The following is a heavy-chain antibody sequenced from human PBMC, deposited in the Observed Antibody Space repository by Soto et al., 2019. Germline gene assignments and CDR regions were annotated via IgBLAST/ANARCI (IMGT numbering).Heavy chain of an antibody. D-gene: IGHD1-26*01. CDR3: ARDVVGATRGYFDY. CDR2: IYYSGST. Sequence: QVQLQESGPGLVKPSQTLSLTCTVSGGSISSGDYYWSWIRQPPGKDLEGIGYIYYSGSTYYNPSRKSRVTISVDTSNNLLFLTLSAVTAADKAVYYCARDVVGATRGYFDYWGQGTLVTVSS. CDR1: GGSISSGDYY. J-gene: IGHJ4*02. V-gene: IGHV4-30-4*01.